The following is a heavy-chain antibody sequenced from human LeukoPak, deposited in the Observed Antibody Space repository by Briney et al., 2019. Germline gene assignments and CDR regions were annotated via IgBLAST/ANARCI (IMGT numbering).Heavy chain of an antibody. J-gene: IGHJ4*02. CDR2: IATAGDT. Sequence: PGGSLRLSCAASGFALITYDMHWVRQVPGKGLEWVSAIATAGDTYYAGSVKGRFTISRESAKNSLFLQMNSLRVGDTAVYYCARSLMGGIHGIDCWGQGTLVTASS. D-gene: IGHD3-16*01. CDR1: GFALITYD. V-gene: IGHV3-13*01. CDR3: ARSLMGGIHGIDC.